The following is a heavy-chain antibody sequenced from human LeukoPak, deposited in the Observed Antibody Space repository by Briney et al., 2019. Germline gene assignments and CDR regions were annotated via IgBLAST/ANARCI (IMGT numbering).Heavy chain of an antibody. V-gene: IGHV1-46*01. J-gene: IGHJ6*03. CDR2: INHTGSST. D-gene: IGHD2-2*01. CDR3: ARSERHCSSTSCSNYYYYYMDM. Sequence: ASVKVSCKASGYTFTSYYMHWVRQAPGQGLDWMGIINHTGSSTSYAQNFQGVVTISRDMSKKSVYMEMNSRRSEDTAVYYCARSERHCSSTSCSNYYYYYMDMWGKGTTVTVSS. CDR1: GYTFTSYY.